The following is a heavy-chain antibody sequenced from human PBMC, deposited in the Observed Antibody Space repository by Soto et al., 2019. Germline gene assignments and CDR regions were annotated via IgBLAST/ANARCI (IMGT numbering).Heavy chain of an antibody. J-gene: IGHJ6*02. D-gene: IGHD3-3*01. V-gene: IGHV3-30*18. CDR3: TKRRNVLRFLEWSSGMEV. CDR1: GFTFSNYG. Sequence: PWGSLRLSCAASGFTFSNYGMHWVRQAPGKGLEWVAFISDDGSNKYYAGSMKGRFTMSRDNSKRTLYLQMSSLRVEDTAVYYCTKRRNVLRFLEWSSGMEVWGQGTTVTVSS. CDR2: ISDDGSNK.